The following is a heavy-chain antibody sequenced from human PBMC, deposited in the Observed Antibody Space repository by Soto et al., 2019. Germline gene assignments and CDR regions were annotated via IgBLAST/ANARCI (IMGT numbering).Heavy chain of an antibody. D-gene: IGHD3-22*01. CDR2: ISAYNGNT. CDR3: ARGIDYDSSGYAFDI. CDR1: GYTFTSYG. Sequence: ASVKVSCKASGYTFTSYGISWVRQAPGQGLEWMGWISAYNGNTNYAQKLQGRVTMTTDTSTSTAYMELRSLRSDDTAVYYCARGIDYDSSGYAFDIWGQGTMVTVSS. V-gene: IGHV1-18*01. J-gene: IGHJ3*02.